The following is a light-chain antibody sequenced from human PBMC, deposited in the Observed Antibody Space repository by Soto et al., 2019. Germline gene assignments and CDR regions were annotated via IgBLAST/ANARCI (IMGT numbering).Light chain of an antibody. Sequence: EIVLTQSPGTLSVSLGERATLSCKASQTLTDSYLAWYHLKPGQAPRLVIYAASVRATGIPDRFSGSGSGTDFSLTISRVDPEDFGDYFCQHYGKSPLFVFGPGTTLDVK. CDR1: QTLTDSY. CDR3: QHYGKSPLFV. V-gene: IGKV3-20*01. CDR2: AAS. J-gene: IGKJ3*01.